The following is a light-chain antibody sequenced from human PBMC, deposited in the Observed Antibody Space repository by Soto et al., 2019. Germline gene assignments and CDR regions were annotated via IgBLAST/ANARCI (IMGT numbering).Light chain of an antibody. CDR2: EVS. CDR1: SSDVGGYNF. V-gene: IGLV2-14*01. CDR3: SSHTSSSTRV. J-gene: IGLJ1*01. Sequence: QSVLTQPASVSGSPGQSITISCTGTSSDVGGYNFVSWYQQHPGKAPKLMIYEVSNRPSGVSTRFSGSKSGNTASLSISGLQAEDEADYYCSSHTSSSTRVFGNGIKVTVL.